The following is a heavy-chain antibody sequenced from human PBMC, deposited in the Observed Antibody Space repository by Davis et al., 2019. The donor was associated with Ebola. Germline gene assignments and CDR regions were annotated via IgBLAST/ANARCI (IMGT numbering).Heavy chain of an antibody. Sequence: GESLKISCAASGFTFSDYAMSWVRQAPGKGLEWVSAISSSGDVTHYADSVKGRFTISRDKPKNTLYLQMNRLRAEDTATYYCAKNMGYCSGGECYCSHDYYYGMDVWGQGTTVTVSS. CDR1: GFTFSDYA. CDR3: AKNMGYCSGGECYCSHDYYYGMDV. J-gene: IGHJ6*02. CDR2: ISSSGDVT. V-gene: IGHV3-23*01. D-gene: IGHD2-8*02.